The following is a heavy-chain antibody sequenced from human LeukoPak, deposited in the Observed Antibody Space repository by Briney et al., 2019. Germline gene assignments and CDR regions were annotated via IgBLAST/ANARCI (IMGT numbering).Heavy chain of an antibody. Sequence: SETLSLTCTVSGASIISSNSYWGWIRQPPGKGLEWIGSVFYSGSTYYNPSLKSRVTISVDTSMNHFSLKLSSVTAADTAVYYCARTYCGRTGCSGGVGTFDYWGQGTLVTVSS. J-gene: IGHJ4*02. CDR1: GASIISSNSY. CDR2: VFYSGST. CDR3: ARTYCGRTGCSGGVGTFDY. V-gene: IGHV4-39*07. D-gene: IGHD2-2*01.